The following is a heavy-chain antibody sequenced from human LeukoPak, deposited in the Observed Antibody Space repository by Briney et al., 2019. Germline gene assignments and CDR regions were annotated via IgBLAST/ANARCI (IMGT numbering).Heavy chain of an antibody. Sequence: GGSLRLSCAASGFTFSGSAMHWVRQASGKGLEWVGRIRSKANSYATAYAASVKGRFTISRDDSKNTAYLQMNSLKTEDTAVYYCAKAVNGGNSAFDYWGQGTLVTVSS. CDR1: GFTFSGSA. D-gene: IGHD4-23*01. CDR3: AKAVNGGNSAFDY. J-gene: IGHJ4*02. V-gene: IGHV3-73*01. CDR2: IRSKANSYAT.